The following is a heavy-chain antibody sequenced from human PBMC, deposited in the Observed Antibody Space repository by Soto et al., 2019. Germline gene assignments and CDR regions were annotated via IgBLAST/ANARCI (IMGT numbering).Heavy chain of an antibody. D-gene: IGHD3-22*01. CDR1: GFTFGSYA. V-gene: IGHV3-30-3*01. Sequence: GGSLRLFCAASGFTFGSYAMHWVRQAPGKGLEWVAVISYDGSNKYYADSVKGRFTISRDNSKNTLYLQMNSLRAEDTAVYYCARDPDSSGYYVFDYWGQGTLVTVSS. J-gene: IGHJ4*02. CDR2: ISYDGSNK. CDR3: ARDPDSSGYYVFDY.